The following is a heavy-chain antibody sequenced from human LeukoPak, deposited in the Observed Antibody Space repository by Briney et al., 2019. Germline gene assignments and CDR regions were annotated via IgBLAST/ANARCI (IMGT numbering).Heavy chain of an antibody. CDR2: IKQDGSEK. J-gene: IGHJ6*02. CDR3: ARSIAARPGYYYYYYGMDV. Sequence: GGSLRLSCAASGVTFSSYWMSWVRQSPGKGLEWVANIKQDGSEKYYVDSVKGRFTISRDNAKNSLYLQMNSLRAEDTAVYYCARSIAARPGYYYYYYGMDVWGQGTTVTVSS. D-gene: IGHD6-6*01. V-gene: IGHV3-7*03. CDR1: GVTFSSYW.